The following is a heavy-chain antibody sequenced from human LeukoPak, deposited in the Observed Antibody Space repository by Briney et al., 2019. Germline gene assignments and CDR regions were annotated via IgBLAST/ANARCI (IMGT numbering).Heavy chain of an antibody. CDR1: GGSISSSSYY. D-gene: IGHD3-16*01. J-gene: IGHJ4*02. CDR2: IYTSGST. V-gene: IGHV4-61*02. CDR3: ARDPGEEGYFDY. Sequence: SETLSLTCAVSGGSISSSSYYWSWIRQPAGKGLEWIGRIYTSGSTNYNPSLKSRVTISVDTPKNQFSLKLSSVTAADTAVYYCARDPGEEGYFDYWGQGTLVTVSS.